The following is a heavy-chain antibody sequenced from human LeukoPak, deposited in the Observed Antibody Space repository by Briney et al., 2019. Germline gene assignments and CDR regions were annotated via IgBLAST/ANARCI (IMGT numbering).Heavy chain of an antibody. CDR1: GGSISSYY. CDR2: IYYSGST. Sequence: SETLSLTCTVSGGSISSYYWSWIRQPPGKGLEWIGYIYYSGSTNYNPSLKSRVTISVDTSKNQFSLKLSSVTAADTAVYYCARGRYPFGELDYWGQGTLVTVSS. D-gene: IGHD3-10*01. J-gene: IGHJ4*02. V-gene: IGHV4-59*12. CDR3: ARGRYPFGELDY.